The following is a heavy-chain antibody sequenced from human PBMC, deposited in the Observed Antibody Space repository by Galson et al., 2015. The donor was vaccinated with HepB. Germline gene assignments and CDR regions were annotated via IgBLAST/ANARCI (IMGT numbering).Heavy chain of an antibody. J-gene: IGHJ4*02. CDR1: GFTFSSHA. CDR2: ISYDAATK. CDR3: ARDLSTKYAVDY. D-gene: IGHD2-2*01. V-gene: IGHV3-30-3*01. Sequence: SLRLSCAASGFTFSSHAIHWVRQAPGKGLEWVAFISYDAATKYYADSVKGRLIISRDNSKRTLWLQMNSLGVEDTAVHYCARDLSTKYAVDYWGQGTLVTVSS.